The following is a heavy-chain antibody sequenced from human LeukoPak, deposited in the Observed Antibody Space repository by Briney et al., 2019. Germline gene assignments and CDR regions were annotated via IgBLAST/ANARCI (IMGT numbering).Heavy chain of an antibody. V-gene: IGHV3-49*04. D-gene: IGHD3-10*01. CDR2: IRSKAYGGTT. CDR1: GFTFGDYA. Sequence: GGSLRLSCTASGFTFGDYALSWVRQAPGKGLEGVSFIRSKAYGGTTEYAASVKGRFTISRDDSNSIAYLQMNSLKIEDTAVYYCTRDQTYYYGSGSYRYWGQGTLVTVSS. CDR3: TRDQTYYYGSGSYRY. J-gene: IGHJ4*02.